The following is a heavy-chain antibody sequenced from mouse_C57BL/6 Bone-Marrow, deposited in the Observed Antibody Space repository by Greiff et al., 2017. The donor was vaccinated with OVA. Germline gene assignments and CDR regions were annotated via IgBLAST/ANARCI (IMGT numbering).Heavy chain of an antibody. D-gene: IGHD1-1*01. CDR1: GYTFTSYW. CDR2: IYPGSGST. J-gene: IGHJ3*01. Sequence: QVQLKQPGAELVKPGASVKMSCKASGYTFTSYWITWVKQRPGQGLEWLGDIYPGSGSTNYNEKFKSKATLTVDTSSSTAYMQLSSLTSEDSAVYYCARENYYGSSYEAYWGQGTLVTVSA. V-gene: IGHV1-55*01. CDR3: ARENYYGSSYEAY.